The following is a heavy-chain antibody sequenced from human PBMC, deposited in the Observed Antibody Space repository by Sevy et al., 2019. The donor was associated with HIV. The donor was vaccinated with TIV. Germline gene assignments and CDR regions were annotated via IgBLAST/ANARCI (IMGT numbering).Heavy chain of an antibody. Sequence: GGSLRLSCAASGFTFSDYSMHWVRQAPGKGLEWVATISYDGSNKQYADSVKGRFTLSRDNSKNSLFLQMNSLRAEDTPVYYCALERLSSNVGEYIQNWGQGTLVTVSS. CDR2: ISYDGSNK. CDR3: ALERLSSNVGEYIQN. CDR1: GFTFSDYS. J-gene: IGHJ1*01. D-gene: IGHD1-1*01. V-gene: IGHV3-30-3*01.